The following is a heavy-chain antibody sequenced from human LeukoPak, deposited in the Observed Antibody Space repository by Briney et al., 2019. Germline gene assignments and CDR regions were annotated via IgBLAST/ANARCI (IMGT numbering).Heavy chain of an antibody. J-gene: IGHJ4*02. Sequence: GMSLRLSCAASGFTFSSYAMSWVRQAPGKGLEWVSAISGSGGSTYYADSVKGRFTISRDNSKNTLYLQMNSLRAEDTAVYYCAKASGVTMVRDWGQGTLVTVSS. V-gene: IGHV3-23*01. CDR3: AKASGVTMVRD. CDR2: ISGSGGST. D-gene: IGHD3-10*01. CDR1: GFTFSSYA.